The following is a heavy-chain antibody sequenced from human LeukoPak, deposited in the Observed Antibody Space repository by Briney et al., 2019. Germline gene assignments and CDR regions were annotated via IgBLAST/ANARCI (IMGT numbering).Heavy chain of an antibody. D-gene: IGHD3-22*01. J-gene: IGHJ3*02. V-gene: IGHV3-23*01. Sequence: QPGGSLRLSCAASGFTFSSYAMSWVRQAPGKGLEWVSAISGSGGSTYYADSVKGRFTISRDNSKNTLYLQMNSLRAEDTAVYYCAKDQGKGGYDSSGYYVEIDAFDIWGQGTMVTVSS. CDR2: ISGSGGST. CDR3: AKDQGKGGYDSSGYYVEIDAFDI. CDR1: GFTFSSYA.